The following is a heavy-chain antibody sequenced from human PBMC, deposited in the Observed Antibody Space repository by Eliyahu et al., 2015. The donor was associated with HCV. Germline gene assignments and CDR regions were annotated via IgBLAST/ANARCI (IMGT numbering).Heavy chain of an antibody. J-gene: IGHJ4*02. V-gene: IGHV6-1*01. Sequence: QVQLQQSGPGLVKPSQTLSLTCAISGDSISGNNIAWNWIRQSPSRGLEWLGRTYFSSKWYNDYAVSVKSRITINPDTSKNQFSLQLNSVTPEDTAVYYCARGAKSSFDYWGQGTLVTVSS. CDR3: ARGAKSSFDY. CDR2: TYFSSKWYN. CDR1: GDSISGNNIA.